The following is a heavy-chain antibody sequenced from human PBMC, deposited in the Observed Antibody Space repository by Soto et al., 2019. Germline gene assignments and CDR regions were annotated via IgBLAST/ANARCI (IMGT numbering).Heavy chain of an antibody. J-gene: IGHJ4*02. V-gene: IGHV3-23*01. CDR1: GFTFSSYA. Sequence: GGSLRLSCAASGFTFSSYAMSWVRQAPGKGLEWVSAISGSGGSTYYADSVKGRFTISRDNSKNTLYLQMNSLRAEDTAVYYCAKSNKLGYCSSTSCYALRGGGYGYWGQGTLVTVSS. CDR2: ISGSGGST. CDR3: AKSNKLGYCSSTSCYALRGGGYGY. D-gene: IGHD2-2*01.